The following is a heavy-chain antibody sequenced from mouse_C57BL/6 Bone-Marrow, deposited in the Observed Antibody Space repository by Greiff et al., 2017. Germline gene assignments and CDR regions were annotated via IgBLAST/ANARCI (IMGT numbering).Heavy chain of an antibody. CDR1: GYTFTSYD. D-gene: IGHD1-1*01. V-gene: IGHV1-85*01. CDR2: IYPRDGST. Sequence: LEESGPELVKPGASVQLSCKASGYTFTSYDINWVKQRPGQGLEWIGWIYPRDGSTKYNEKFKGKATLTVDTSSSTAYMELHSLTSEDSAVYCCARLEFDGSSGDWYFDVGGTGTTVTVSS. CDR3: ARLEFDGSSGDWYFDV. J-gene: IGHJ1*03.